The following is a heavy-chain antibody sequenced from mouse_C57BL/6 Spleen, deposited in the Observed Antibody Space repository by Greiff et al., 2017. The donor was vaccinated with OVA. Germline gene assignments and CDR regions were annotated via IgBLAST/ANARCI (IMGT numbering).Heavy chain of an antibody. D-gene: IGHD1-1*01. CDR3: ARYTTVAPYYFGC. CDR1: GYAFSSSW. CDR2: IDPGAGDT. Sequence: QVQLQQSGPELVKPGASVKISCKASGYAFSSSWMNWVKQRPGKGLEWIGRIDPGAGDTNYNGKFKGKATLTADKSSSTAYMQLSSLTSEDSAVYFCARYTTVAPYYFGCWGQSPTLTVSS. V-gene: IGHV1-82*01. J-gene: IGHJ2*01.